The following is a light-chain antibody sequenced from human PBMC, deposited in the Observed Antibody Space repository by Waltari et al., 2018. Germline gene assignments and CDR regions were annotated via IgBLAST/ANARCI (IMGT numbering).Light chain of an antibody. CDR3: MQPLETPWT. V-gene: IGKV2-28*01. CDR2: MGS. J-gene: IGKJ1*01. CDR1: QSLLHVDGYNY. Sequence: DIVMTHSPLSLPVTPGEPASISCRSSQSLLHVDGYNYLDWYLQKPGQSPQLLIYMGSNRAAGVPDRFSGSGSGTDFTLKISRVEAEDVGVYYCMQPLETPWTFGQGTKVEIK.